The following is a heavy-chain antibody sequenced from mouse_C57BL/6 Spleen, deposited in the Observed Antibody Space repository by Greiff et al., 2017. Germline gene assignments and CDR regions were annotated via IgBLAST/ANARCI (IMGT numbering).Heavy chain of an antibody. V-gene: IGHV1-55*01. D-gene: IGHD1-1*01. Sequence: QVQLQQPGAELVKPGASVKMSCKASGYTFTSYWITWVKQRPGQGLEWIGDIYPGSGSTNYNEKFKSKATLTVDTSSSTAYMQLSSLTSEDSAVYYCARGGGELAVVEPLYAMDYWGQGTSVTVSS. CDR2: IYPGSGST. CDR1: GYTFTSYW. J-gene: IGHJ4*01. CDR3: ARGGGELAVVEPLYAMDY.